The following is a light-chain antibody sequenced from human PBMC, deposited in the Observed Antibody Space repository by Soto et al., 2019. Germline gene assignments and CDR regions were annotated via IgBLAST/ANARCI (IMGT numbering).Light chain of an antibody. J-gene: IGKJ1*01. CDR3: QQLIRFPTK. V-gene: IGKV1-9*01. CDR2: LAS. CDR1: QGISNS. Sequence: IQLTQSPSSLSASVGDRVTITCRASQGISNSLAWYQQKPGKAPKLLMYLASTLQSGVPPRFSGTGSGTTITLTISSLQPEDFATYYCQQLIRFPTKFGQGTKVEIK.